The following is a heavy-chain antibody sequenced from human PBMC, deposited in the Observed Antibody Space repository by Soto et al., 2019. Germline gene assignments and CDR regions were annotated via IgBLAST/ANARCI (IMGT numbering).Heavy chain of an antibody. CDR3: ARRDRSGFSYWLDT. CDR1: GGSISSGDYY. D-gene: IGHD3-22*01. J-gene: IGHJ5*02. V-gene: IGHV4-31*03. CDR2: IYFSGTT. Sequence: PSETLSLTCTVSGGSISSGDYYWSWIRQHPGKGLEWIGTIYFSGTTYYNPSLKSRVTISVDTPKNQFSLNLSSVTAADTAVYYCARRDRSGFSYWLDTWGQGTLVTVSS.